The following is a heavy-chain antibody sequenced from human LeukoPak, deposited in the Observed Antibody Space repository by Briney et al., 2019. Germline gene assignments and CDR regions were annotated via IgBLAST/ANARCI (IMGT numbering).Heavy chain of an antibody. CDR3: ARGVAVAGTSCDY. CDR2: ISYDGSNK. J-gene: IGHJ4*02. Sequence: GGSLRLSCAASGFTFSSYAMHWVRQAPGKELEWVAVISYDGSNKYYADSVKGRFTISRDNSKNTLYLQMNSLRAEDTAVYYCARGVAVAGTSCDYWGQGTLATVSS. CDR1: GFTFSSYA. D-gene: IGHD6-19*01. V-gene: IGHV3-30*04.